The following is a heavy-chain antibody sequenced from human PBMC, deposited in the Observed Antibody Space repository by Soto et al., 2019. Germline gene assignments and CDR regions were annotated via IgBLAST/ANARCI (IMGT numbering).Heavy chain of an antibody. J-gene: IGHJ1*01. CDR1: GGTFSSYT. Sequence: ASVKVSCKASGGTFSSYTISWVRQAPGQGLEWMGRIIPILGIANYAQKFQGRVTITADKSTSTAYMELSSLRSEDTAVYYCARVQRYCSGGSCYEYFQHWGQGTLVTVSS. CDR2: IIPILGIA. D-gene: IGHD2-15*01. V-gene: IGHV1-69*02. CDR3: ARVQRYCSGGSCYEYFQH.